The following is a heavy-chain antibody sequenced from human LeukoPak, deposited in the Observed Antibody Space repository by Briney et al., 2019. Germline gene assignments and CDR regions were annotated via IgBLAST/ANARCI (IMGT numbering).Heavy chain of an antibody. CDR3: AKAQAVVTWGLY. CDR1: GFTFSSYG. V-gene: IGHV3-30*02. Sequence: GGSLRLSCAASGFTFSSYGTHWVRQAPGKGLEWVAFIRYDGSNKYYADSVKGRFTISRDNSKNTLYLQMNSLRAEDTAVYYCAKAQAVVTWGLYWGQGTLATVSS. D-gene: IGHD2-2*01. J-gene: IGHJ4*02. CDR2: IRYDGSNK.